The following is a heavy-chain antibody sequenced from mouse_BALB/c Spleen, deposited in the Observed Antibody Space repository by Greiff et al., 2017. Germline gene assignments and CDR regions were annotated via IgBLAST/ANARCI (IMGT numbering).Heavy chain of an antibody. CDR3: ARYYGSRDYYAMDY. V-gene: IGHV1-9*01. CDR2: ILPGSGST. CDR1: GYTFSSYW. Sequence: VQVVESGAELMKPGASVKISCKATGYTFSSYWIEWVKQRPGHGLEWIGEILPGSGSTNYNEKFKGKATFTADTSSNTAYMQLSSLTSEDSAVYYCARYYGSRDYYAMDYWGQGTSVTVSS. D-gene: IGHD1-1*01. J-gene: IGHJ4*01.